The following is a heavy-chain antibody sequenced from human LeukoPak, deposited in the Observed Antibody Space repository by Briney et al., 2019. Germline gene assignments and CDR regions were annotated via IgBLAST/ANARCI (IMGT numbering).Heavy chain of an antibody. V-gene: IGHV3-21*01. CDR3: ARVRDTATSYDAFDI. Sequence: PGGSLRLSCAASGFTFSSYSMNWVRQAPGKGLEWVSSISSSSSYIYYADPVKGRFTISRDNAKNSLYLQMNSLRAEDTAVYYCARVRDTATSYDAFDIWGQGTMVTVSS. J-gene: IGHJ3*02. CDR2: ISSSSSYI. CDR1: GFTFSSYS. D-gene: IGHD5-18*01.